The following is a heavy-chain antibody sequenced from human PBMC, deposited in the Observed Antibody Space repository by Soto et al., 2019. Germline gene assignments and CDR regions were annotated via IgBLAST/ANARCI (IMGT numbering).Heavy chain of an antibody. CDR3: ARDSYGSGSYYKGCNWFDP. Sequence: SETLSLTCTVSGGSISSGGYYWSWIRQHPGKGLEWIGYIYYSGSTYYNPSLESRVTISVDTSKNQFSLKLSSVTAADTAVYYCARDSYGSGSYYKGCNWFDPWGPGILVTVSS. J-gene: IGHJ5*02. CDR1: GGSISSGGYY. V-gene: IGHV4-31*03. CDR2: IYYSGST. D-gene: IGHD3-10*01.